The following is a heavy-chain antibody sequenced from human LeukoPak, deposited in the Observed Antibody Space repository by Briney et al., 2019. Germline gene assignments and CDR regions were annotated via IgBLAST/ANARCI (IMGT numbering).Heavy chain of an antibody. J-gene: IGHJ5*02. CDR3: ASQYGDGVRWFDP. CDR2: IYYSGST. CDR1: GDSFSSVTDY. V-gene: IGHV4-31*03. Sequence: PSETLSLTCTVSGDSFSSVTDYWAWIRQPPGKGLEWIGYIYYSGSTYYNPSLKCRITISMDTSKHQFSLKLSSVTAADTAVYYCASQYGDGVRWFDPWGQGTLVTVSS. D-gene: IGHD4-17*01.